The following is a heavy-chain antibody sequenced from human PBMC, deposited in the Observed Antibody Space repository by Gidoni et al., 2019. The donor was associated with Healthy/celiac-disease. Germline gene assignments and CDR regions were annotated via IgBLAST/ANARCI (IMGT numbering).Heavy chain of an antibody. D-gene: IGHD5-18*01. CDR2: ISSSGSTI. V-gene: IGHV3-48*01. CDR3: ATGGVQLWSFDY. CDR1: GFTFSSYS. J-gene: IGHJ4*02. Sequence: EVQLVESGGGLVQPGGSLSLSCAASGFTFSSYSMNWVRQAPGKGLEWVSYISSSGSTIYYADSVKGRFTISRDNAKNALYLQMNSLRAEDTAVYYCATGGVQLWSFDYWGQGTLVTVSS.